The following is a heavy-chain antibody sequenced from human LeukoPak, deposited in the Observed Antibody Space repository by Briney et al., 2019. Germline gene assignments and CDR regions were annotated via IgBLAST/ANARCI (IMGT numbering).Heavy chain of an antibody. V-gene: IGHV4-28*05. J-gene: IGHJ5*02. CDR3: ARAYGSLLSDFFDL. Sequence: SDTLSLTCEVSGYSIDSDNGWGWIRQPPGKGLEWIGYIFYSGNIYYNPSLKSRVTMSIDTFKNHFSLNLSSVTAVDTAVYYCARAYGSLLSDFFDLWGQGTLVTVSS. D-gene: IGHD3-10*01. CDR1: GYSIDSDNG. CDR2: IFYSGNI.